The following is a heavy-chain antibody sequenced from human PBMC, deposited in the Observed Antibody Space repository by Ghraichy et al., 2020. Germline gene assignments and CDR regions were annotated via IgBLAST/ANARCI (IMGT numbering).Heavy chain of an antibody. D-gene: IGHD6-13*01. J-gene: IGHJ5*02. CDR1: GGSINSGDYY. Sequence: GSLRLSCTVSGGSINSGDYYWGWIRQPPGKGLEWIGSIYYGGSTFYNPSLESRVTISVDTSKNQFSLRLNSVTAADTAVYHCARLNMAAAGNRWFDPWGQGTLVTVSS. CDR3: ARLNMAAAGNRWFDP. V-gene: IGHV4-39*01. CDR2: IYYGGST.